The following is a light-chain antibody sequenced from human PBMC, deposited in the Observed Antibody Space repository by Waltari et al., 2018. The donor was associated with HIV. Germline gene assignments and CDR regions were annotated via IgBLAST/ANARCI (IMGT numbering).Light chain of an antibody. CDR3: SSFANRDGFYVL. J-gene: IGLJ2*01. Sequence: QSALTQPPSASGSPGQSVTPSCTGTHSDIGTYDYVPWYQQHPGKAPKLVISEVTKRPSGVSDRFSGSKSGNTAFLTVSGLQAEDEADYYCSSFANRDGFYVLFGGGTRLTVL. CDR1: HSDIGTYDY. V-gene: IGLV2-8*01. CDR2: EVT.